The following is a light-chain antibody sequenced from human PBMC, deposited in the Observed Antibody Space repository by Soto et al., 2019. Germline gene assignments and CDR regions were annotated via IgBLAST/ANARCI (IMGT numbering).Light chain of an antibody. J-gene: IGLJ3*02. CDR2: STS. CDR1: TGAVTSAYY. Sequence: QAVVTQEPSLTVSPGGTVTLTCASSTGAVTSAYYPNWFQQKPGQAPRALIYSTSNKQSWTPARFSGSLLGGKAALTLSGVQPEDEAEYYCLLYSGGVWVFGGGTKVTVL. V-gene: IGLV7-43*01. CDR3: LLYSGGVWV.